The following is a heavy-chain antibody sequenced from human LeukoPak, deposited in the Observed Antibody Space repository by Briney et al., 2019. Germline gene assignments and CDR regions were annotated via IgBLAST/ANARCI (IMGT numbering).Heavy chain of an antibody. Sequence: GGPLRLSCVGCGFTFSSHWMSWVRQAPGKGLEWVANIKQDGSEVDYVDSVKGRFTISRDNAKNSLFLQMNSLRAEDTAVYYCARDFIWGQGTLVTVSS. CDR3: ARDFI. V-gene: IGHV3-7*05. CDR2: IKQDGSEV. J-gene: IGHJ4*02. CDR1: GFTFSSHW. D-gene: IGHD3-10*01.